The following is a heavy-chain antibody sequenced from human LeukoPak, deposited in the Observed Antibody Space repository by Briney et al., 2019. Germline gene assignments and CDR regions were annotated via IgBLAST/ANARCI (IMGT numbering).Heavy chain of an antibody. J-gene: IGHJ4*02. CDR2: INPNSGGT. CDR1: GYNFTDYY. CDR3: ASGYYDFWSGLY. D-gene: IGHD3-3*01. V-gene: IGHV1-2*02. Sequence: ASVKVSCKASGYNFTDYYIHWVRQAPGQGLEWMGWINPNSGGTDYGQKFQGSVTMTRDTSISTAYMELSSLRSDDTAVYYCASGYYDFWSGLYWGQGTLVTVSS.